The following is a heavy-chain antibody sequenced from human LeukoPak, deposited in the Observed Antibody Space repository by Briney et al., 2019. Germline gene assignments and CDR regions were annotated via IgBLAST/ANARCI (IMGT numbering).Heavy chain of an antibody. D-gene: IGHD6-19*01. V-gene: IGHV4-61*10. CDR1: GGSISSGSYY. CDR2: IYYSGST. J-gene: IGHJ4*02. CDR3: ASQRYSSGWGTFDY. Sequence: SETLSLTCTVSGGSISSGSYYWSWIRQPAGKGLEWIGYIYYSGSTNYNPSLKSRVTISVDTSKNQFSLKLSSVTAADTAVYYCASQRYSSGWGTFDYWGQGTLDAVSS.